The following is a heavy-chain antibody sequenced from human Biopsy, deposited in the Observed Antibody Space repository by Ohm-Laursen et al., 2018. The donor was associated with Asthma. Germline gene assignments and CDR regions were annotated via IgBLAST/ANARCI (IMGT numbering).Heavy chain of an antibody. CDR2: ISYHGAIK. D-gene: IGHD1-26*01. V-gene: IGHV3-30-3*02. CDR3: AKYSVFYYRGGNDY. J-gene: IGHJ4*02. Sequence: SLRLSCAASGFSFSNFAIHWVRQAPGKGLEWVAVISYHGAIKFYADSVKGRFTISRDNSKNTVYLQMNSLRAEDSAIYYCAKYSVFYYRGGNDYWGQGIVVTVSS. CDR1: GFSFSNFA.